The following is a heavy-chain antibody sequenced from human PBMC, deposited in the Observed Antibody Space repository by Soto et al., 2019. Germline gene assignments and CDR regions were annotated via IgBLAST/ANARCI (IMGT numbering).Heavy chain of an antibody. V-gene: IGHV3-30-3*01. CDR1: GFSFSSYG. CDR2: ISFDGSNR. Sequence: QVQLVESGGGVVQPGRSLRLSCAVSGFSFSSYGFYWVRQGPGKGLEWVALISFDGSNRDYAESLKGRFTISRDNSKNILYLQMNGLRAEDTAVYYCARDLRGYGGPFDYWGQGSLVTVSS. D-gene: IGHD4-17*01. J-gene: IGHJ4*02. CDR3: ARDLRGYGGPFDY.